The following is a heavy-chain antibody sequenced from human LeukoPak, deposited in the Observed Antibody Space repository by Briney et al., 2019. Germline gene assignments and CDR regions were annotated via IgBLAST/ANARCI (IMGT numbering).Heavy chain of an antibody. D-gene: IGHD2-2*01. V-gene: IGHV4-59*01. CDR2: IYYSGST. CDR1: GGSISSYY. J-gene: IGHJ4*02. Sequence: SETLSLTCTVSGGSISSYYGSWIRQPPGKGLEWIGYIYYSGSTNYNPSLKSRVTISVDTSKNQFSLKLSSVTAADTAVYYCARQSDSSTSHFDYWGQGTLVTVSS. CDR3: ARQSDSSTSHFDY.